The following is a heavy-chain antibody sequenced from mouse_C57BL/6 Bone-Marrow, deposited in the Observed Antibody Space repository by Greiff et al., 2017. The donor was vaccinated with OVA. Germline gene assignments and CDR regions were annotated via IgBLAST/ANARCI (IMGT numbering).Heavy chain of an antibody. CDR3: ARGYGLFDY. CDR2: IYPRSGNT. Sequence: VKLSCKASGYTFTSYGISWVKQRTGQGLEWIGEIYPRSGNTYYNEKFKGKATLTADKSSSTAYMELRSLTSEDSAVYFCARGYGLFDYWGQGTTLTVSS. V-gene: IGHV1-81*01. D-gene: IGHD1-1*01. J-gene: IGHJ2*01. CDR1: GYTFTSYG.